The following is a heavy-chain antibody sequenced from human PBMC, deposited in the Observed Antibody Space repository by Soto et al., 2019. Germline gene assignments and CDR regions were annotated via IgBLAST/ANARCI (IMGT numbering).Heavy chain of an antibody. CDR2: IHYSGYT. J-gene: IGHJ4*02. Sequence: QVQLQESGPGLVKPSETLSLTCTVSDGAISTYYWHWIRQPPGKGLEWIGYIHYSGYTSYNPSLKSRVTIPVDPSKNQFSVRLHSVTAADTAVYYCAREYSSFEYWGQGALVTVSS. CDR1: DGAISTYY. D-gene: IGHD4-4*01. V-gene: IGHV4-59*01. CDR3: AREYSSFEY.